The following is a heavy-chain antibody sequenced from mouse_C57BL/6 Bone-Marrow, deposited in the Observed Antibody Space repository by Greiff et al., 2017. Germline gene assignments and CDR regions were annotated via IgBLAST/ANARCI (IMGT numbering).Heavy chain of an antibody. V-gene: IGHV1-52*01. CDR3: ARGDDYALGDY. CDR1: GYTFTSYW. Sequence: QVQLQQPGAELVRPGSSVKLSCKASGYTFTSYWLHWVKQRPIQGLEWIGNIDPSDSETHYNQKFTDQATLTVAKSSSTAYMQLSILTSEDSAVYYCARGDDYALGDYGGQGTTLTVSS. D-gene: IGHD2-4*01. CDR2: IDPSDSET. J-gene: IGHJ2*01.